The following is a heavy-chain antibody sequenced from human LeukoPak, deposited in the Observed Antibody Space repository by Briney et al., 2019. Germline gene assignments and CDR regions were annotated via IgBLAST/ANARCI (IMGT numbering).Heavy chain of an antibody. J-gene: IGHJ3*02. Sequence: ASVKVSCKASGYTFTGYYMHWVRQAPGKGLEWMGGFDPEDGETIYAQKFQGRVTMTEDTSTDTAYMELSSLRSEDTAVYYCATRLEAVDAFDIWGQGTMVTVSS. CDR1: GYTFTGYY. CDR3: ATRLEAVDAFDI. V-gene: IGHV1-24*01. D-gene: IGHD5-24*01. CDR2: FDPEDGET.